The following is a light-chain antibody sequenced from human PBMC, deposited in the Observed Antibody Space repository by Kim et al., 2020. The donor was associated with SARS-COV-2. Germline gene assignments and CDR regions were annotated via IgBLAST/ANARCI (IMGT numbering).Light chain of an antibody. J-gene: IGKJ2*01. CDR3: PQYYSTPFT. V-gene: IGKV4-1*01. CDR2: WAS. CDR1: QSVLYSSNNRNY. Sequence: DIVMTQSPDSLAVSLGEGASINCKSSQSVLYSSNNRNYLAWYQQKPGQPPKLLLYWASTRESGVPDRFSGSGSGTDFTLTISSLQAEDVAVYYCPQYYSTPFTFGQGTKLEI.